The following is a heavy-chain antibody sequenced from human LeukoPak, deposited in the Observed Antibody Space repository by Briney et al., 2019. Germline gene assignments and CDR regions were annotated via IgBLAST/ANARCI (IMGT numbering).Heavy chain of an antibody. Sequence: GASLRLSCAASGFTFSSYAMSWVRQAPGKGLEWVSVISGSGGSTYYADSVKGRFTISRDNSKNTLYLQMNSLRAEDTAVYYCAKDAGWIQLWYYFDYWGQGTLVTVSS. D-gene: IGHD5-18*01. CDR3: AKDAGWIQLWYYFDY. CDR2: ISGSGGST. V-gene: IGHV3-23*01. J-gene: IGHJ4*02. CDR1: GFTFSSYA.